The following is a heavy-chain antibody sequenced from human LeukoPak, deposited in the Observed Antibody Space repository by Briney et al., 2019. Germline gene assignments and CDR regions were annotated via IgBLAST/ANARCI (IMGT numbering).Heavy chain of an antibody. CDR3: VKDLYKGDSSSWYYFHY. CDR2: ISANGGRT. J-gene: IGHJ4*02. D-gene: IGHD6-13*01. Sequence: GGSLRLSCSASGFIISNYAMHWARQAPVKGLEYVSAISANGGRTYYADSVKGRFTISRDNSKNTLYLQMSSLRAEDTAIYHCVKDLYKGDSSSWYYFHYWGQGTLVTVSS. CDR1: GFIISNYA. V-gene: IGHV3-64D*06.